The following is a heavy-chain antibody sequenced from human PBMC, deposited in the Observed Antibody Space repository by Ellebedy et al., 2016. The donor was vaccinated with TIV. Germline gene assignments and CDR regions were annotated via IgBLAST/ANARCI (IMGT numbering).Heavy chain of an antibody. D-gene: IGHD1-26*01. CDR1: GFTFTYTS. CDR2: ISRDGDIR. Sequence: GESLKISCATSGFTFTYTSMPSIRQAPGKELEWVSRISRDGDIRGYAEFAKGRFTVSRDNTKNTLYLQMSGLRADDSAVYYCATDEGGSYDSWGQGTRVSVSS. CDR3: ATDEGGSYDS. V-gene: IGHV3-74*01. J-gene: IGHJ4*02.